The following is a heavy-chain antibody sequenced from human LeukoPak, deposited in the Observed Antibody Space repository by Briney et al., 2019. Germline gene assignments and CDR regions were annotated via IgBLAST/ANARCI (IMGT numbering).Heavy chain of an antibody. CDR2: ISGSGGST. Sequence: SGGSLRLSCAASGFTFSSYAMSWVRQAPGKGLEWVSAISGSGGSTYYADSVKGRFTISRDNSKNTLYLQMNSLRAEDTAVYYCAKASWYYYGSGSYSDYWGQGTLVTVSS. D-gene: IGHD3-10*01. CDR3: AKASWYYYGSGSYSDY. J-gene: IGHJ4*02. V-gene: IGHV3-23*01. CDR1: GFTFSSYA.